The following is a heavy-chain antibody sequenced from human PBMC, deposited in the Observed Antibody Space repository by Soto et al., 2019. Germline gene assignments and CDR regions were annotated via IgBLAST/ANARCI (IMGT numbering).Heavy chain of an antibody. D-gene: IGHD3-22*01. V-gene: IGHV3-23*01. CDR3: AKDLSQLGYYDSSGETAFDY. J-gene: IGHJ4*02. Sequence: GGSLRLSCAASGFTFSSYAMSWVRQAPGKGLEWVSAISGSGGSTYYADSVKGRFTISRDNSKNTLYLQMNSLRAEDTAVYYCAKDLSQLGYYDSSGETAFDYWGQGTLVTVSS. CDR1: GFTFSSYA. CDR2: ISGSGGST.